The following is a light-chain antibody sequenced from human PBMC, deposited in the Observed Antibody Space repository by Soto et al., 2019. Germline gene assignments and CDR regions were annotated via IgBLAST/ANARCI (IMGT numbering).Light chain of an antibody. J-gene: IGKJ2*01. V-gene: IGKV2-28*01. CDR1: QSLLHSNGYNY. CDR2: LGS. CDR3: MQALQTPPYT. Sequence: DIVMTQSPLSLPVTPGEPASISCRSSQSLLHSNGYNYLDWYLQKTGQSPQLLIYLGSNRASAVPDRFSGSGSGTDFTLEISRVEPQDVGVYYCMQALQTPPYTFGQGTKLEIK.